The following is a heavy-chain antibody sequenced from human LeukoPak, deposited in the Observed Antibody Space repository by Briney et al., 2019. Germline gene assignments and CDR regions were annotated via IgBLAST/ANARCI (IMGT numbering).Heavy chain of an antibody. V-gene: IGHV1-2*02. CDR2: INPDSGGT. Sequence: ASVKVSCKASGYTFTSYYMHWVRQAPGQGLEWMGWINPDSGGTNYAQKFQGRATMTRDTSITTFYMELSRLTYDDMAFYYCARLPGIVGAWSPIDYWGQGTLVTVSS. CDR3: ARLPGIVGAWSPIDY. CDR1: GYTFTSYY. J-gene: IGHJ4*02. D-gene: IGHD1-26*01.